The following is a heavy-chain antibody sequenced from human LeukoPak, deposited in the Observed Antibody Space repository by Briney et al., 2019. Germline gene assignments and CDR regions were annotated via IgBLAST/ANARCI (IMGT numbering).Heavy chain of an antibody. D-gene: IGHD6-19*01. Sequence: NHGESLKISCRGSGYSFTSYWISWVRQMPGKGLEWMGRIDPSDSYTNYSPSFQGHVTISADKSISTAYLQWSSLKASDTAMYYCTRHLYSSGWYSWFDPWGQGTLVTVSS. J-gene: IGHJ5*02. V-gene: IGHV5-10-1*01. CDR1: GYSFTSYW. CDR2: IDPSDSYT. CDR3: TRHLYSSGWYSWFDP.